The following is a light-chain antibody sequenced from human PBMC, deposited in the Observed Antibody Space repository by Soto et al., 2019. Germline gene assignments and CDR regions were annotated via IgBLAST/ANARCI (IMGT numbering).Light chain of an antibody. CDR3: AAWDDSLNGPV. CDR2: SNN. J-gene: IGLJ1*01. Sequence: QSVLTQPPSASGTPGQRVTISCSGSSSNIGRNTVNWYQQLPGTAPKLLIYSNNQRPSGVPDRFSGSKSGTSASLAISGLQSEDEAEYYCAAWDDSLNGPVFGTGTKLTVL. CDR1: SSNIGRNT. V-gene: IGLV1-44*01.